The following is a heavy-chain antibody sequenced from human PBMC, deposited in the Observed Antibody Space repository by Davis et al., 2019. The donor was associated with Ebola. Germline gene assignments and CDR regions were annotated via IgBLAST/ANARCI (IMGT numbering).Heavy chain of an antibody. J-gene: IGHJ5*02. D-gene: IGHD6-19*01. Sequence: SETLSLTCAVYGGSFSGYYWSWIRQPPGKGLEWIGEINHSGSTNYNPSLKSRVTISVDKSKNQFSLKLSSVTAADTAVYYCARAEAWLVPAWFDPWGQGTLVTVSS. CDR1: GGSFSGYY. V-gene: IGHV4-34*01. CDR3: ARAEAWLVPAWFDP. CDR2: INHSGST.